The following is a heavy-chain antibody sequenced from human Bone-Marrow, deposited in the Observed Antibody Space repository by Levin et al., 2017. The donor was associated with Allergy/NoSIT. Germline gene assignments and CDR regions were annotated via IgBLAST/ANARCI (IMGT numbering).Heavy chain of an antibody. J-gene: IGHJ2*01. CDR2: IYSGGDT. CDR3: EKCNGWYGKGYFDL. CDR1: GFTVSSNY. D-gene: IGHD6-19*01. Sequence: PGGSLRLSCAASGFTVSSNYMSWVRQAPGKGLEWVSVIYSGGDTKYTESVKGRFSISRDTPKNTLYLQMNSLRVEDAAVYYCEKCNGWYGKGYFDLWGRGTLVTVSS. V-gene: IGHV3-53*01.